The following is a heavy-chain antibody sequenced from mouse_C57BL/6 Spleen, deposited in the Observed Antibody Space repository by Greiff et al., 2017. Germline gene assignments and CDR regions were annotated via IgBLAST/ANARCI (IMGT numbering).Heavy chain of an antibody. CDR1: GYTFTSYG. D-gene: IGHD1-1*01. CDR3: ARYYYGSSYYFDY. Sequence: VQLQQSGAELARPGASVKLSCKASGYTFTSYGISWVKQRPGQGLEWIGEIYPRSGNTYYNEKFKGKATLTADKSSSTAYMELRGLTSEDSAVYFCARYYYGSSYYFDYWGQGTTLTVSS. V-gene: IGHV1-81*01. J-gene: IGHJ2*01. CDR2: IYPRSGNT.